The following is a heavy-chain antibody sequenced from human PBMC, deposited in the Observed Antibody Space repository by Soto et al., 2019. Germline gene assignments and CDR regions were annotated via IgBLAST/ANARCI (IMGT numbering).Heavy chain of an antibody. CDR2: LTPGGETT. J-gene: IGHJ4*02. CDR1: GFNFRGEA. Sequence: PVGSLRLSCAASGFNFRGEAMTWVRQAPGKGLEWISALTPGGETTHYINSVKGRFTISRDNAKDTLFLQMNSLTDADTAIYYCVKDSPVSGKYQDLDYWGQGTLVTVSS. CDR3: VKDSPVSGKYQDLDY. V-gene: IGHV3-23*01. D-gene: IGHD1-26*01.